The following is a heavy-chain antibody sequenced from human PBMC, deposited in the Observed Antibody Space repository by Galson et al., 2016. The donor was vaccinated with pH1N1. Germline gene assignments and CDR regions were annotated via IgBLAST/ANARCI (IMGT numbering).Heavy chain of an antibody. CDR1: GYTFTSYH. J-gene: IGHJ2*01. CDR2: INPNSGGT. V-gene: IGHV1-2*02. CDR3: ARAATVVGDWYFDL. D-gene: IGHD4-23*01. Sequence: SVKVSCKASGYTFTSYHVHWVRQAPGQGLEWMGSINPNSGGTNYAQSFQGRVTITRVTSISTASMELSMLRSDDTATYYCARAATVVGDWYFDLWGRGTLVPVSS.